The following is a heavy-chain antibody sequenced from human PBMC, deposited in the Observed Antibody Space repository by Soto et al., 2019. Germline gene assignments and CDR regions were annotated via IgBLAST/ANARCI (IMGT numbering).Heavy chain of an antibody. Sequence: EVQLVESGGGLVQPGGSLRLSCAASGFGVSNNYMSWVRQAPGKGLEWVSAINSGGNTYYADSVKGRFTISRDNSKNTVYIQMNSVGAEDTAVYYCARGGDRYGSGEYYYYGMDVWGQGTTVTVSS. CDR1: GFGVSNNY. CDR3: ARGGDRYGSGEYYYYGMDV. CDR2: INSGGNT. J-gene: IGHJ6*02. V-gene: IGHV3-66*01. D-gene: IGHD3-10*01.